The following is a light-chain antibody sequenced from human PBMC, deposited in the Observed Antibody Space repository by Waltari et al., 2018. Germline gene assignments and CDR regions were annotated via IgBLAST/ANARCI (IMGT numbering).Light chain of an antibody. Sequence: SSELTHDPVVSVAFVQTVRIPCQGASLCYSYANWYHQKPGQAPVLVMYGKNNRPSGIPDRFSGSYSGTTASLIITGAQAEDEGDYYCNSRDSRGHPLVFGTGTKVTVL. CDR3: NSRDSRGHPLV. CDR2: GKN. J-gene: IGLJ1*01. CDR1: SLCYSY. V-gene: IGLV3-19*01.